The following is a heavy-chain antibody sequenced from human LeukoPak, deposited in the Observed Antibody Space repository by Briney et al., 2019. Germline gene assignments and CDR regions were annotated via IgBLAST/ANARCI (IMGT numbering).Heavy chain of an antibody. D-gene: IGHD6-13*01. CDR2: ISWNSGNI. V-gene: IGHV3-9*01. J-gene: IGHJ5*02. CDR3: VKGATSSWYDWFDP. Sequence: GRSLRLSCAASGFTFDDYAMHWVRQAPGRGLEWVSGISWNSGNIVYADSVKGRFTISRDNAKNSLYLQMNSLRPEDTAFYYCVKGATSSWYDWFDPWGQGTLVTVSS. CDR1: GFTFDDYA.